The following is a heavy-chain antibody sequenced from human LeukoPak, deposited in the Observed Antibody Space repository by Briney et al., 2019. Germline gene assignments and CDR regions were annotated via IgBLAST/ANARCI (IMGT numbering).Heavy chain of an antibody. CDR3: ASSIAVADSDFDY. CDR2: ISAYNGNT. CDR1: GGTFSSYA. J-gene: IGHJ4*02. Sequence: ASVKVSCKASGGTFSSYAISWVRQAPGQGLEWMGWISAYNGNTNYAQKLQGRVTMTTDTSTSTAYMELRSLRSDDTAVYYCASSIAVADSDFDYWGQGTLVTVSS. V-gene: IGHV1-18*01. D-gene: IGHD6-19*01.